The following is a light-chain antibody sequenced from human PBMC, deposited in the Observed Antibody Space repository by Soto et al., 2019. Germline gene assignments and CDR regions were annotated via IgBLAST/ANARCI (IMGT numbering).Light chain of an antibody. CDR1: QSVSSSY. V-gene: IGKV3-20*01. Sequence: EIVLTQSPGTLSLSPGERATLSCRVSQSVSSSYLAWYQQKPGQAPRPLIYGASSRAIGIPDRFSGSGSGTDFTLTISRLEPADFAVYYCQQYGSSPWTFGPGTKVEIK. J-gene: IGKJ1*01. CDR2: GAS. CDR3: QQYGSSPWT.